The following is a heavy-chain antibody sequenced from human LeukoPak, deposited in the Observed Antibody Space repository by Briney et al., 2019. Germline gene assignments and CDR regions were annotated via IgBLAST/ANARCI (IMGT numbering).Heavy chain of an antibody. CDR3: AREGYYDSSGYANFDY. D-gene: IGHD3-22*01. J-gene: IGHJ4*02. Sequence: GGSLRLSCAASGFTFSSYWMSWVRQAPGKGLEWVANINKDGGEKYYVDSVKGRFTISRDNAKNSLYLQMNSLRADDTAVYYCAREGYYDSSGYANFDYWGQGTLVTVSS. V-gene: IGHV3-7*03. CDR1: GFTFSSYW. CDR2: INKDGGEK.